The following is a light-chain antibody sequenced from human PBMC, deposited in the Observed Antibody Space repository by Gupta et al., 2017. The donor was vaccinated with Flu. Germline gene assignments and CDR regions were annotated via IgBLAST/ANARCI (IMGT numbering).Light chain of an antibody. CDR1: THAVGGYNY. V-gene: IGLV2-14*01. CDR3: SSYTSSSTIKGV. Sequence: QSALTQPASVTGSPGQSITIPCIGTTHAVGGYNYVSCYQQHPGKAPKLIIYEVSNRPSGVSTRFSGSNSGNTASLTISGLQAEDEADYYCSSYTSSSTIKGVFGGGTKLTVL. CDR2: EVS. J-gene: IGLJ3*02.